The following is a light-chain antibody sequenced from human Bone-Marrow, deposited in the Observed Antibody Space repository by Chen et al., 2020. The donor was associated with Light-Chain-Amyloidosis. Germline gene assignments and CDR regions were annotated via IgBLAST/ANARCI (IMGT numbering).Light chain of an antibody. V-gene: IGLV2-14*01. CDR2: EVT. CDR3: SSYTITNTLV. Sequence: QSALTQPASVSGSPGQSITISCTGTSSDVGGDNHVSWYQQHPDKAPKLMIYEVTNRPSWVPDRFSGSKSDNTASLTIAGLQNEDEADYCCSSYTITNTLVVGSGTRVTVL. CDR1: SSDVGGDNH. J-gene: IGLJ1*01.